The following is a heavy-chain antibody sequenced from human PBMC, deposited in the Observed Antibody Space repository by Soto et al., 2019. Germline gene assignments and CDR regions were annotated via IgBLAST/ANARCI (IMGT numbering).Heavy chain of an antibody. CDR3: ARSTYSSGSYYYYYYMDV. CDR2: IFSNDEK. V-gene: IGHV2-26*01. Sequence: VSGPTLVNPTETLTLTCTVSGFSLSNARMGVSWIRQPPGKALEWLAHIFSNDEKSYSTSLKSRLTISKDTSKSQAVLTMTNMDPVDTATYYCARSTYSSGSYYYYYYMDVWGKGTTVTVS. J-gene: IGHJ6*03. D-gene: IGHD6-19*01. CDR1: GFSLSNARMG.